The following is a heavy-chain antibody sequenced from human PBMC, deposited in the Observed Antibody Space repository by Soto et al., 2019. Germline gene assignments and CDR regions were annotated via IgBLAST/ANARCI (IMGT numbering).Heavy chain of an antibody. V-gene: IGHV3-74*01. CDR3: ERARPSEGGETYYDILTGYYDGPGEFDS. J-gene: IGHJ5*01. D-gene: IGHD3-9*01. Sequence: GGSLRLSCAASGFTFSSYWMHWVRQAPGKGLVWVSRINSDGSSTSYADSVKGRFTISRDNAKNTLYLQMNSLRAEDTAVYYCERARPSEGGETYYDILTGYYDGPGEFDSWGQGTLVTVSS. CDR1: GFTFSSYW. CDR2: INSDGSST.